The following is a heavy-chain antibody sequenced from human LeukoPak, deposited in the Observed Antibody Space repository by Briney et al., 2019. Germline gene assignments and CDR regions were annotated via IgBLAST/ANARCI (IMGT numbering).Heavy chain of an antibody. J-gene: IGHJ4*02. D-gene: IGHD6-25*01. Sequence: GGSLRLSCAASGFTFGSCWMNWVRQTPGKGLEWVANINQDGSQKFYVDSVKGRFTISRDNANNSLYLQMNSLRAEDTAVYYCAKFFAPSGGASGWTWTIDNWGQGTLVIVSS. CDR2: INQDGSQK. V-gene: IGHV3-7*03. CDR1: GFTFGSCW. CDR3: AKFFAPSGGASGWTWTIDN.